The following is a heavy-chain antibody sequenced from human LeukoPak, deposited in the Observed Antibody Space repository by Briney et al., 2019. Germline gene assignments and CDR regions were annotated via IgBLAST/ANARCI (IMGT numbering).Heavy chain of an antibody. CDR2: IRYDGSNR. CDR1: GFTFSSYG. J-gene: IGHJ4*02. CDR3: ARSMVRGPLWYFDF. V-gene: IGHV3-30*02. D-gene: IGHD3-10*01. Sequence: GGSLRLSCAASGFTFSSYGMHWVRQAPGKGLEWVAFIRYDGSNRYYADSVKGRFTISRDNSKNTLYLQMNSLRGEDTAVYYCARSMVRGPLWYFDFWGQGTLVTVSS.